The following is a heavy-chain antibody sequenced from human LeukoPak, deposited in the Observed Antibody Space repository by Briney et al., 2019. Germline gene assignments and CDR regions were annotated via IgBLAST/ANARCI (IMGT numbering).Heavy chain of an antibody. D-gene: IGHD2-15*01. V-gene: IGHV3-30*03. Sequence: GGSLRLSCAASGFTFSSYGMHWVRQAPGKGLEWVAVISYDGSNKYYADSVKGRFTISRDNSKNTLYLQMNSLRAEDTAVYYCASGPGYCSGGSCYSPRYWGQGTLVTVSS. CDR3: ASGPGYCSGGSCYSPRY. CDR1: GFTFSSYG. J-gene: IGHJ4*02. CDR2: ISYDGSNK.